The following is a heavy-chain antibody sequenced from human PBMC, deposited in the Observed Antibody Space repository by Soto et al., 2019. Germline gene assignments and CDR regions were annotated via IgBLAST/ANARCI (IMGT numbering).Heavy chain of an antibody. D-gene: IGHD3-3*01. V-gene: IGHV3-33*01. Sequence: GGSLRLSCAASGFTFSSYGMHWVRQAPGKGLEWVAVIWYDGSNKYYADSVKGRFTISRDNSKNTLYLQMNSLRAEDTAVYYCARGLISEDFWSGYYLLDYWGQGTLVTVSS. CDR2: IWYDGSNK. J-gene: IGHJ4*02. CDR1: GFTFSSYG. CDR3: ARGLISEDFWSGYYLLDY.